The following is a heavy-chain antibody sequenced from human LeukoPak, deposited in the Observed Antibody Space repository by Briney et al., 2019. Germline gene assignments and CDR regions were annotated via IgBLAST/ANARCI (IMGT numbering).Heavy chain of an antibody. CDR3: AKYYGSGSRNWFDP. CDR1: GFTVSSNY. V-gene: IGHV3-53*01. Sequence: GGSLRLSCAASGFTVSSNYMSWVRQAPGKGLEWVSVIYSGGSTYYADSVKGRFTISRHNSKNTLYLQMNSLRAEDTAVYYCAKYYGSGSRNWFDPWGQGTLVTVSS. J-gene: IGHJ5*02. CDR2: IYSGGST. D-gene: IGHD3-10*01.